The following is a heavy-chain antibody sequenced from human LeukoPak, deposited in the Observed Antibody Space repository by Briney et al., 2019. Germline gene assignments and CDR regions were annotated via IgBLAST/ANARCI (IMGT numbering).Heavy chain of an antibody. J-gene: IGHJ4*02. D-gene: IGHD3-10*01. V-gene: IGHV3-30*18. CDR3: AKDGITMVRGVITH. Sequence: GGSLRLSCAASGFTFSSYGMHWVRQAPGKGLEWVAVISYDGSNKYYADSVKGRFTISRDNSKNTLYLQMNSLRAEDTAVYYCAKDGITMVRGVITHWGQGTLVTVSS. CDR2: ISYDGSNK. CDR1: GFTFSSYG.